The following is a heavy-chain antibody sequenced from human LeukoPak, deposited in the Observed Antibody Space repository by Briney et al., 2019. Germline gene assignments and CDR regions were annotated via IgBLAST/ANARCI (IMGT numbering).Heavy chain of an antibody. CDR3: AKDRGSGSSYPYYFDY. Sequence: GGSLRLSCAASGFTFSSYAMRWVRQAPGKGLEWVSGISDSGGSTSNADSLKGRFTISRDNSKSTLYLQMNSLRAGDTAVYYCAKDRGSGSSYPYYFDYWGQGTLVTVSS. CDR2: ISDSGGST. J-gene: IGHJ4*02. D-gene: IGHD3-10*01. CDR1: GFTFSSYA. V-gene: IGHV3-23*01.